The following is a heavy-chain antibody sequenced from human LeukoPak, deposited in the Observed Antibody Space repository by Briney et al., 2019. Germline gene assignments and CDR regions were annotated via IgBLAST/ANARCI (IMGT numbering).Heavy chain of an antibody. D-gene: IGHD6-19*01. J-gene: IGHJ4*02. CDR2: ISSSSSYI. Sequence: GGSLRLSCAASGFTFSDYYMGWIRQAPGKGLEWVSSISSSSSYIYYADSVKGRFTISRDNAKNSLYLQMNSLRAEDTAVYYCARDNRGSGWSTFDYWGQGTLVTVSS. V-gene: IGHV3-11*06. CDR1: GFTFSDYY. CDR3: ARDNRGSGWSTFDY.